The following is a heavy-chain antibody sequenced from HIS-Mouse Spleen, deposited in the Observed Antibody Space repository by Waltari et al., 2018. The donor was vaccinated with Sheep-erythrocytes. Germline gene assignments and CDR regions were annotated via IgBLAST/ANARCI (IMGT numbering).Heavy chain of an antibody. CDR2: IYYSGST. CDR1: GGSIRSSSYY. V-gene: IGHV4-39*01. D-gene: IGHD5-18*01. Sequence: QLQLQESGTGLVKPSETLSLTCTVSGGSIRSSSYYWGWIRQPPGKGLEWIGSIYYSGSTYYNPSLKSRVTISVDTSKNQFSLKLSSVTAADTAVYYCARHKDTAMVHFDYWGQGTLVTVSS. J-gene: IGHJ4*02. CDR3: ARHKDTAMVHFDY.